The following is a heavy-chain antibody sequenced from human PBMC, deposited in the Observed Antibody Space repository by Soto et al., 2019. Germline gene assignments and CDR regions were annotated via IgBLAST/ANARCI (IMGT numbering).Heavy chain of an antibody. D-gene: IGHD6-19*01. CDR1: GDSVSSNSAA. CDR2: TYYRSKWYS. Sequence: SQTLSLTCAISGDSVSSNSAAWSWIRQSPSRGLEWLGRTYYRSKWYSDYAVSVKSRITINPDTSKNQFSLQLNSVTPEDTAVYYCVRLVDYYCSGMDVWGQGTTVTVSS. J-gene: IGHJ6*02. V-gene: IGHV6-1*01. CDR3: VRLVDYYCSGMDV.